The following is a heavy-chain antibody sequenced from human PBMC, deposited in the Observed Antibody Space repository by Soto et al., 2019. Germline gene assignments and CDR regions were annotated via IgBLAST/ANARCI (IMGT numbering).Heavy chain of an antibody. CDR3: AREDRPTTPDRRFDP. J-gene: IGHJ5*02. Sequence: SVKVSCKXSGGTFSSYAISWVRQAPGQGLEWMGGIIPIFGTANYAQKFQGRVTITADKSTSTAYMELSSLRSEDTAVYYCAREDRPTTPDRRFDPWGQGTLVTVSS. CDR2: IIPIFGTA. CDR1: GGTFSSYA. V-gene: IGHV1-69*06. D-gene: IGHD4-17*01.